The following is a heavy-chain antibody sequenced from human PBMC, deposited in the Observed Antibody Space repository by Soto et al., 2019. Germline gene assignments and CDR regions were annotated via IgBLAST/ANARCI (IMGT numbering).Heavy chain of an antibody. V-gene: IGHV3-23*01. J-gene: IGHJ6*03. CDR1: GFSFSSYA. CDR2: ISGSGSST. Sequence: EVQLLESGGGLVQPGGSLRLSCAASGFSFSSYAMSWVRQAPGKGLEWVSAISGSGSSTYYADSVKGRFTISRDNSKNTLNMKMNSLRAEDTAVYYCANGITRTTLYCYMDVWGKGTTVTVSS. CDR3: ANGITRTTLYCYMDV. D-gene: IGHD1-7*01.